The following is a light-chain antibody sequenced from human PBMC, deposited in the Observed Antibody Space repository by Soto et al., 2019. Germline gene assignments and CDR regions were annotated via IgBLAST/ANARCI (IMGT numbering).Light chain of an antibody. CDR3: QQYGSSPVT. J-gene: IGKJ5*01. V-gene: IGKV3-20*01. CDR1: QRLLNNY. Sequence: EVVLTQSPGTLSLSPGDRVTLSCKSSQRLLNNYLAWYQQRPGQAPRVLFTGASVRANGVPDRFSGSGYGTDFTLTIYRVEPEDFAVYWCQQYGSSPVTFGQGTRLEIK. CDR2: GAS.